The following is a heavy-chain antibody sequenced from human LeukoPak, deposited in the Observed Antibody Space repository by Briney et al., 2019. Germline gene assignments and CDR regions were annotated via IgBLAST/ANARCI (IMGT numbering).Heavy chain of an antibody. D-gene: IGHD3-3*01. J-gene: IGHJ4*02. V-gene: IGHV4-59*01. Sequence: SETLSLTCTVSGGSISSYYWSWIRQPPGKGLEWIGYIYYSGSTNYNPSLKSRVTISVDTSKNQFSLKLSSVTAADTAVYYCAGTTVLRFLEAFDYWGQGTLVTVSS. CDR2: IYYSGST. CDR1: GGSISSYY. CDR3: AGTTVLRFLEAFDY.